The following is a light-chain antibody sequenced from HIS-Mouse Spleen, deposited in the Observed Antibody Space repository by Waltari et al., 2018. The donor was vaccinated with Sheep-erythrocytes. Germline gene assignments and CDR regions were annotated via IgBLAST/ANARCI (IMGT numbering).Light chain of an antibody. CDR3: SSYAGSNNWV. CDR2: EVS. Sequence: QSALTQPPSASASPGQSVTIPCTGTSSDVGGSNYVSWYQQHPGQAPKLMIHEVSKRPSGVPDRFSGSKSGNTASLTVSGLQAEDEADYYCSSYAGSNNWVFGGGTKLTVL. CDR1: SSDVGGSNY. J-gene: IGLJ3*02. V-gene: IGLV2-8*01.